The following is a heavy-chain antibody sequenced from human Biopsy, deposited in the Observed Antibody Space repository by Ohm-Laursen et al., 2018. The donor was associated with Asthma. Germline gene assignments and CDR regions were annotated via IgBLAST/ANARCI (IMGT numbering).Heavy chain of an antibody. CDR1: GGSVSTGSYY. D-gene: IGHD3-10*01. J-gene: IGHJ6*02. CDR3: ARGPNYHGSGRAPIGMDV. V-gene: IGHV4-61*01. CDR2: IYYNGSD. Sequence: PSDTLSLTCTVSGGSVSTGSYYWSWIRQPPGKGLEWLGYIYYNGSDNYNPSLKSRVTISVDTSKNQFSLRLNSVTAADTAVYYCARGPNYHGSGRAPIGMDVWGQGTTVTVSS.